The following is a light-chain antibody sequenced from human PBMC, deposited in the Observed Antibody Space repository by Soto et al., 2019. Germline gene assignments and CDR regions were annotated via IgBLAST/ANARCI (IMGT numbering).Light chain of an antibody. J-gene: IGKJ2*01. Sequence: IAMTQSPLSLPVTPGEPASISYRSSQTLLHSNGYNYLDWYLQKPGQSPQLLIYLGSNRASGVPDRFSGSGSGTDFTLKINRVEAEDVGVFYCMQGLRPMYTFGQGTKLEIK. V-gene: IGKV2-28*01. CDR2: LGS. CDR3: MQGLRPMYT. CDR1: QTLLHSNGYNY.